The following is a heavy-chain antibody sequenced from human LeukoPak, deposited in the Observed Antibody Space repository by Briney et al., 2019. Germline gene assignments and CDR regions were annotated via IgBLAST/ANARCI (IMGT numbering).Heavy chain of an antibody. V-gene: IGHV3-21*01. Sequence: GGSLRLSCAASGFTFSSYSMNCVRQAPGKGLEWVSSISSSSSYIYYADSVKGRFTISRDNAKNSLYLQMNSLRAEDTAVYYCAREEYSSSPSLDYWGQGTLVTVSS. CDR3: AREEYSSSPSLDY. CDR2: ISSSSSYI. J-gene: IGHJ4*02. CDR1: GFTFSSYS. D-gene: IGHD6-6*01.